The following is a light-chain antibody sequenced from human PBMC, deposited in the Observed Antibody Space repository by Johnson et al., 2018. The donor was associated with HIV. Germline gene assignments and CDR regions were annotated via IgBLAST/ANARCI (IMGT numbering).Light chain of an antibody. V-gene: IGLV1-51*01. Sequence: QSVLTQPPSVSAAPGQKVTISCSGSSSNIGNNYVSWYQQVPGAAPKLLIYDNGKRPSGIPDRFSGSKSGTSATLGITGLQTGDEADYYCGTWDNSLTAGVCGSGTKVTVL. CDR1: SSNIGNNY. CDR3: GTWDNSLTAGV. J-gene: IGLJ1*01. CDR2: DNG.